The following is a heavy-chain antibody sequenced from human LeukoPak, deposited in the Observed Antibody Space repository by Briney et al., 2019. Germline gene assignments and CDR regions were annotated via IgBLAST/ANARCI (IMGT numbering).Heavy chain of an antibody. J-gene: IGHJ4*02. CDR3: AQYGSGSRQSYYFDY. CDR2: IYWDDDQ. CDR1: GFSLSTSGVG. Sequence: SGPTLVKPTQTLTLTCTFSGFSLSTSGVGVGWIRQPPGKALEWLALIYWDDDQRYSPSLKSRLTITKDTSKNQVAHTMTTMDPVDTATYYCAQYGSGSRQSYYFDYWGQGTLVTVSS. V-gene: IGHV2-5*02. D-gene: IGHD3-10*01.